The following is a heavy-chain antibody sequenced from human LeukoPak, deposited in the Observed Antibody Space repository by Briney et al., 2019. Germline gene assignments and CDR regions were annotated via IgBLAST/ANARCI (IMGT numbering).Heavy chain of an antibody. D-gene: IGHD3-10*01. CDR2: SNPNSGGT. Sequence: ASLKVSCKASGYTFTGYYRHWVRQAPGQGLEWMGGSNPNSGGTNYAQKFQGRVTMTRDTSISTAYMELSRLRSDDTAVYYCARAGMVRGVIITLFDYWGQGTLVTVSS. CDR1: GYTFTGYY. CDR3: ARAGMVRGVIITLFDY. J-gene: IGHJ4*02. V-gene: IGHV1-2*02.